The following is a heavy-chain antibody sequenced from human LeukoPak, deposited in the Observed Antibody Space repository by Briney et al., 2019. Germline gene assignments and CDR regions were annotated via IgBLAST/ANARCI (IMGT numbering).Heavy chain of an antibody. V-gene: IGHV3-21*01. D-gene: IGHD4-17*01. Sequence: GGSLRLSCAASGFTFSAYAMNWVRQAPGKGLEWVSSIIGRGTSAFYADSVKGRFTISRDNAKNSLYLQMNSLRAEDTAVYYCAREDLDYGDPVDWGQGTLVTVSS. CDR3: AREDLDYGDPVD. J-gene: IGHJ4*02. CDR1: GFTFSAYA. CDR2: IIGRGTSA.